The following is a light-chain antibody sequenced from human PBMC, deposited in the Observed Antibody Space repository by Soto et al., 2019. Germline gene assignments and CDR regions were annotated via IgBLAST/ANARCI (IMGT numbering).Light chain of an antibody. Sequence: DIQMTQSPSTLSASVGDRVTITCRASQSISSWLAWYQQKPGKAPKLLIYDASSLESGVPSRFSGSGSGTEFTLTITSLQAEDVALYYCQQYYNIPWTFGQGTKVDIK. CDR1: QSISSW. J-gene: IGKJ1*01. CDR3: QQYYNIPWT. CDR2: DAS. V-gene: IGKV1-5*01.